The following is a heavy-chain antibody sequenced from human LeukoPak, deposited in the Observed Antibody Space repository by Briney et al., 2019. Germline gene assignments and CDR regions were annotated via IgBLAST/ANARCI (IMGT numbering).Heavy chain of an antibody. CDR1: AFTFNNYP. D-gene: IGHD6-13*01. CDR3: ARHLEQLLAYFDY. J-gene: IGHJ4*02. V-gene: IGHV3-23*01. CDR2: ISGGDNT. Sequence: GSLRLSCAASAFTFNNYPMSWVRQAPGKGLEWVSAISGGDNTYHADSVKGRFTISRDNSKNTLHLQMNSLRAEDTAVYYCARHLEQLLAYFDYWGQGALVSVSS.